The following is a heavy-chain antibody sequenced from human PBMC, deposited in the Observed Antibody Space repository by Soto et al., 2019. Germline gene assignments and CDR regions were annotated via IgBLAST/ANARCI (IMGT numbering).Heavy chain of an antibody. CDR3: ARAGRASYDFWSGPAGYMDV. Sequence: GGSLRLSCAASGFTFSSYWMHWVRQAPGKGLVWVSRINSDGSSTSYADSVKGRFTISRDNAKNTLYLQMNSLRAEDTAVDYCARAGRASYDFWSGPAGYMDVWGKGTTVTVSS. CDR2: INSDGSST. J-gene: IGHJ6*03. D-gene: IGHD3-3*01. V-gene: IGHV3-74*01. CDR1: GFTFSSYW.